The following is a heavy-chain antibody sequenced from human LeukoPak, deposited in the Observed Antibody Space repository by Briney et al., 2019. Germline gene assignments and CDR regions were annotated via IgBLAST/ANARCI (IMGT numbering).Heavy chain of an antibody. CDR1: GGSISSYY. D-gene: IGHD4/OR15-4a*01. CDR3: ARGLSYWYFDL. V-gene: IGHV4-59*01. J-gene: IGHJ2*01. CDR2: IYYSGST. Sequence: ETLSLTCTVSGGSISSYYWSWIRQPPGQGLEWIGYIYYSGSTKYNPSLKSRVTISVDTSKNQFSLKVSSVTAADTAVYYCARGLSYWYFDLWGRGTLVTVSS.